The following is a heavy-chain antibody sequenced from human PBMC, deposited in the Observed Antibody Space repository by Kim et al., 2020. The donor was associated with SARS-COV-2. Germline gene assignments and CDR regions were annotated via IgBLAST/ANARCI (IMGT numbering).Heavy chain of an antibody. CDR3: AKESGSGSYYQTLDY. Sequence: DSVKGRFTISRDNSKNTLYLQMNSLRAEDTAVYYCAKESGSGSYYQTLDYWGQGTLVTVSS. D-gene: IGHD3-10*01. J-gene: IGHJ4*02. V-gene: IGHV3-23*01.